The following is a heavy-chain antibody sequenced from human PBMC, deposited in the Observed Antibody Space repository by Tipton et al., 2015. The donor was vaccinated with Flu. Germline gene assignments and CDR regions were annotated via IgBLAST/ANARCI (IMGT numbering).Heavy chain of an antibody. Sequence: TLSLTCKVSSVSISSGGYYWSWIRQHPGKDMEWIVFISYSGNTYYNPSLKGLGTISVDTSKNQFSLKLSSVTAADAAVYYCARARGYCSGGHCYSYYFDYWGQATLLTVSS. J-gene: IGHJ4*02. V-gene: IGHV4-31*01. D-gene: IGHD2-15*01. CDR1: SVSISSGGYY. CDR2: ISYSGNT. CDR3: ARARGYCSGGHCYSYYFDY.